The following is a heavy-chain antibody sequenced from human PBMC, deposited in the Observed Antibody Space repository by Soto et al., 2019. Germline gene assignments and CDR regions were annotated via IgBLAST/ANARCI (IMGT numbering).Heavy chain of an antibody. CDR1: GGSVTSGGFS. CDR2: IHQRGSI. CDR3: ARSTHFDGSSGYSYYFDD. J-gene: IGHJ4*02. Sequence: SETPSLTCAVSGGSVTSGGFSWSWVRQPPGKGLEWIGHIHQRGSIYYNPSLKSRVTISVDRSKNQFSLKLNSVTAADTAVYYCARSTHFDGSSGYSYYFDDWGQGTQVTV. V-gene: IGHV4-30-2*01. D-gene: IGHD3-22*01.